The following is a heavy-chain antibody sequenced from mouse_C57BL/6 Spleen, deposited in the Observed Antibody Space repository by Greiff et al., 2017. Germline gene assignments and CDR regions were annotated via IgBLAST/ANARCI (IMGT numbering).Heavy chain of an antibody. V-gene: IGHV10-1*01. CDR1: GFSFNTYA. Sequence: EVKLQESGGGLVQPKGSLKLSCAASGFSFNTYAMNWVRQAPGKGLEWVARIRSKSNNYATYYADSVKDRFTISRDDSESMLYLQMNNLKTEDTAMYYCVSPITTVVATGHSYAMDYWGQGTSVTVSS. CDR2: IRSKSNNYAT. D-gene: IGHD1-1*01. J-gene: IGHJ4*01. CDR3: VSPITTVVATGHSYAMDY.